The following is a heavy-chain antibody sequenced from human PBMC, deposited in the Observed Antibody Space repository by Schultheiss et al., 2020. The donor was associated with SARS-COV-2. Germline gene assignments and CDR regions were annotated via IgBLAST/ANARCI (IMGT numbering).Heavy chain of an antibody. V-gene: IGHV4-34*01. CDR1: GGSISSYY. Sequence: GSLRLSCTVSGGSISSYYWSWIRQPPGKGLEWIGEINHSGSTNYNPSLKSRVTISVDTSKNQFSLKLSSVTAADTAVYYCARSGYGDYPGDWGQGTLVTVSS. D-gene: IGHD4-17*01. J-gene: IGHJ4*02. CDR3: ARSGYGDYPGD. CDR2: INHSGST.